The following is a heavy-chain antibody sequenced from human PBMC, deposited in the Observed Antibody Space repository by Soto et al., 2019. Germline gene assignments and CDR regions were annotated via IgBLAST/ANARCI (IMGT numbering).Heavy chain of an antibody. V-gene: IGHV3-15*07. Sequence: GGSLRLSCAASGFIFSNAWINWVRQAPGKGLEWVGRVKSKTDGGTTDFAAPVKGRFAISRDDSKNMVYLEMNSLKTEDTAIYYCTTASYMTNMIVRFDSWGKGTLFTVS. CDR1: GFIFSNAW. CDR3: TTASYMTNMIVRFDS. J-gene: IGHJ4*02. CDR2: VKSKTDGGTT. D-gene: IGHD3-22*01.